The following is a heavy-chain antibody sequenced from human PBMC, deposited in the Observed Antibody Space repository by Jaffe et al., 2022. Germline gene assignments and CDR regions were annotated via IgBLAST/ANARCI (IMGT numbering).Heavy chain of an antibody. V-gene: IGHV3-30*02. CDR1: GFTFSNYG. J-gene: IGHJ3*02. CDR3: AREGGDDSRGFHGVGAFDI. D-gene: IGHD3-22*01. CDR2: VRYDGNYE. Sequence: QEQLVESGGGVVQPGGSLRLSCAASGFTFSNYGIHWVRQAPGKGLEWVAFVRYDGNYEYTDSVKGRFTISRDNSKNTVSLQMNSLRTEDTALYYCAREGGDDSRGFHGVGAFDIWGQGTMVTVSS.